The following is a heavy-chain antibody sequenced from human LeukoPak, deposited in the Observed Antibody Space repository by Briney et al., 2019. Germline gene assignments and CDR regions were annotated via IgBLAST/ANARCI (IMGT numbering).Heavy chain of an antibody. Sequence: GWINPNSGGTNYAQKFQGRVTMTRDTSISTAYMELSRLRSDDTAVYYCARRMIATDDAFDIWGQGTMVTVSS. J-gene: IGHJ3*02. CDR3: ARRMIATDDAFDI. D-gene: IGHD3-22*01. V-gene: IGHV1-2*02. CDR2: INPNSGGT.